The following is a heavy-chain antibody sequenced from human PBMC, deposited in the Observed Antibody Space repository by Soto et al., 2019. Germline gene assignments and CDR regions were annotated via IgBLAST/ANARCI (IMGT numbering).Heavy chain of an antibody. CDR1: GFIFSGSA. CDR3: TRGPEAPRLVS. J-gene: IGHJ4*02. CDR2: IRSKVNSYAT. V-gene: IGHV3-73*01. Sequence: EVQLVESGGVLVQPGGSLKLSCAASGFIFSGSAMHWVRQASGKGLEWVCRIRSKVNSYATAYAASVKGRFIISRDDSKNTAYLHMNSLKTEDTAVYFCTRGPEAPRLVSWGQGTLVTVSS.